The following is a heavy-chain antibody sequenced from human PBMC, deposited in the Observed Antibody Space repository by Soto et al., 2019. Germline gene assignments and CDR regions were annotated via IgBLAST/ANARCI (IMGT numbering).Heavy chain of an antibody. Sequence: SQTLSLTCAISGDSVSSNSAAWNWIRQSPSRGLEWLGRTCYRSKWYNDYAVSVKSRITINPDTSKNQFSLQLNSVTPEDTAVYYCARGDDILTGFRSDAFDIWGQGTMVTVSS. CDR2: TCYRSKWYN. D-gene: IGHD3-9*01. CDR1: GDSVSSNSAA. CDR3: ARGDDILTGFRSDAFDI. V-gene: IGHV6-1*01. J-gene: IGHJ3*02.